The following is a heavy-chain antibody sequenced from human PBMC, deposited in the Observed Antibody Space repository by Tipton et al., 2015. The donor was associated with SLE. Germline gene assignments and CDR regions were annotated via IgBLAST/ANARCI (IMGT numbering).Heavy chain of an antibody. Sequence: TLSLTCTVSGGSISSSSYYWGWIRQPPGRGLEWIGSIYYSGSTYYSPPLSSRVSISLDRSKNQFSLSLSSVTAADTAVYYCARGAGTVDYWGQGTLVTVSS. CDR3: ARGAGTVDY. D-gene: IGHD3-16*01. CDR2: IYYSGST. V-gene: IGHV4-39*07. J-gene: IGHJ4*02. CDR1: GGSISSSSYY.